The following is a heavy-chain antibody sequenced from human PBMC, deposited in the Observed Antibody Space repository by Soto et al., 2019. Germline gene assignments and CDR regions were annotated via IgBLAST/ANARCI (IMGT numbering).Heavy chain of an antibody. Sequence: PSETLSLTCTVFGGSISSYYWSWVRRPPGKGLEWIGYVYNSGSTTYSPSFKSRVTISVDTSKNQFSLKLTSVTAADTAVYYCAREGGGSYGAFDIWVQGTMVT. V-gene: IGHV4-59*01. CDR2: VYNSGST. D-gene: IGHD1-26*01. CDR1: GGSISSYY. CDR3: AREGGGSYGAFDI. J-gene: IGHJ3*02.